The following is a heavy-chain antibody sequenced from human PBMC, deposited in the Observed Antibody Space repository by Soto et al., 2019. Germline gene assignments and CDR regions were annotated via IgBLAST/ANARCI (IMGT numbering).Heavy chain of an antibody. J-gene: IGHJ6*02. Sequence: TSETLSLTCAVSGYSISSGYYWGWIRQPPGKGLEWIGSIYHSGSTYYNPSLKSRVTISVDTSKNQFSLKLSSVTAADTAVYYCARLQSRYGMDVWGQGTTVTVSS. V-gene: IGHV4-38-2*01. CDR3: ARLQSRYGMDV. CDR2: IYHSGST. CDR1: GYSISSGYY. D-gene: IGHD4-4*01.